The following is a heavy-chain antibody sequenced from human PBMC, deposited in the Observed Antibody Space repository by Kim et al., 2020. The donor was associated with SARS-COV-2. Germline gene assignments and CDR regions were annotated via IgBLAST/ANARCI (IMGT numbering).Heavy chain of an antibody. CDR3: AEGPYSNYAAS. CDR2: INSDGSST. D-gene: IGHD4-4*01. V-gene: IGHV3-74*01. J-gene: IGHJ4*02. CDR1: GLTSTSHW. Sequence: GGSLRLSCAASGLTSTSHWMHWVRQAPGKGLVWVSRINSDGSSTNYADPVKGRFTISRDSAKNTLYLQMNSLRADDTAAYYCAEGPYSNYAASWGQGTLV.